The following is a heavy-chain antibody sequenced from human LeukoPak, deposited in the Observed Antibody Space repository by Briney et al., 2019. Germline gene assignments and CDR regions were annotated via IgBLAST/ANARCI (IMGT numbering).Heavy chain of an antibody. CDR1: GFTFSSYW. CDR2: IKQDGSEK. J-gene: IGHJ6*03. D-gene: IGHD3-10*01. CDR3: DGVSMVRGVRVLDYYNYYMDV. V-gene: IGHV3-7*01. Sequence: PGGSLRLSCAASGFTFSSYWLSWVRQAPGKGPEWVANIKQDGSEKYYVDSVKGRFTISRDNAKNSLYLQMNSLRAEDTAVYARDGVSMVRGVRVLDYYNYYMDVWGKGTTVTISS.